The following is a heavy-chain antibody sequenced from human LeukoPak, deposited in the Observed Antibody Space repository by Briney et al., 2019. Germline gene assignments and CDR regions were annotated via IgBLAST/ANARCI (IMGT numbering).Heavy chain of an antibody. J-gene: IGHJ4*02. D-gene: IGHD2-15*01. CDR2: IIPILGIE. CDR1: GGTFSTYG. CDR3: ATEGGSIVD. Sequence: ASVKVSCKASGGTFSTYGVTWVRQAPGQGLEWMGRIIPILGIENTAQKFQGRVTITADKSTRSADESTSTVYMELSSLRSDDTAVYYCATEGGSIVDWGQGTLVTVSS. V-gene: IGHV1-69*04.